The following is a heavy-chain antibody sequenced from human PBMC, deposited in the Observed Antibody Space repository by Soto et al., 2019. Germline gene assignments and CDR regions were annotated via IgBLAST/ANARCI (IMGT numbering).Heavy chain of an antibody. J-gene: IGHJ4*02. CDR1: GFSLNTGGVG. CDR3: ARRRGGFGGGWTTPYFDY. D-gene: IGHD6-19*01. Sequence: QITLKESGPPVVKPTQTLTLTCSLSGFSLNTGGVGVGWIRQPPGKALEWLAVIYWDDDKSWNPSLRDWLTINRDASDDQVVLTVTNIDPVDTGTYYCARRRGGFGGGWTTPYFDYWGQGTLVTVSS. CDR2: IYWDDDK. V-gene: IGHV2-5*02.